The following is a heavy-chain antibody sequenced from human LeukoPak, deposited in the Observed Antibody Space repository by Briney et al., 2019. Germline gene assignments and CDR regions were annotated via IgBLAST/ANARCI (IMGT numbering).Heavy chain of an antibody. CDR1: GYSISSGYY. D-gene: IGHD5-12*01. J-gene: IGHJ4*02. V-gene: IGHV4-38-2*02. Sequence: PSETLSLTCTVSGYSISSGYYWGWIRQPPGKGLEWIGYIYYSGSTNYNPSLKSRVTISVDTSKNQFSLKLSSVTAADTAVYYCARVGGYREYDYWGQGTLVTVSS. CDR2: IYYSGST. CDR3: ARVGGYREYDY.